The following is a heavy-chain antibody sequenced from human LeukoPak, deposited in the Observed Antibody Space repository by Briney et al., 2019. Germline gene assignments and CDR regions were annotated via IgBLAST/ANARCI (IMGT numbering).Heavy chain of an antibody. V-gene: IGHV4-39*07. CDR3: ARRYDFWSGQFDY. Sequence: SETLSLTCTVSGGSISSSSYYWGWIRQPPGKGLEWIGEINHSGSTNYNPSLKSRVTISVDTSKNQFSLKLSSVTAADTAVYYCARRYDFWSGQFDYWGQGTLVTVSS. CDR2: INHSGST. D-gene: IGHD3-3*01. CDR1: GGSISSSSYY. J-gene: IGHJ4*02.